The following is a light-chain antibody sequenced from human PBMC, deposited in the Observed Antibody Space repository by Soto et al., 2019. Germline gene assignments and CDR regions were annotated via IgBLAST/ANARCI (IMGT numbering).Light chain of an antibody. Sequence: QSALTQPPSASGSPGQSVTISCTGTSSDVGDYNYVSWYQQHPGKAPKLMIYEVSKRPSGVPDRFSGSKSGNTASLTVSGLQAEDEADYYCSSYAGSNNWVFGGGTK. V-gene: IGLV2-8*01. CDR3: SSYAGSNNWV. CDR1: SSDVGDYNY. CDR2: EVS. J-gene: IGLJ3*02.